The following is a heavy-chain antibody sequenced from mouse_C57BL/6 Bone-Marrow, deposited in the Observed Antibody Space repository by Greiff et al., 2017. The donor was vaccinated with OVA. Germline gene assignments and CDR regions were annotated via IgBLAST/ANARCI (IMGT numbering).Heavy chain of an antibody. J-gene: IGHJ4*01. CDR1: GYTFTSYW. Sequence: QVQLKQPGAELVKPGASVKLSCKASGYTFTSYWMHWVKQRPGQGLEWIGMIHPNSGSTNYNEKFKSKATLTVDKSSSTAYMQLSSLTSEDSAVYYCARGANWAYYYAMDYWGQGTSVTVSS. CDR3: ARGANWAYYYAMDY. D-gene: IGHD4-1*01. CDR2: IHPNSGST. V-gene: IGHV1-64*01.